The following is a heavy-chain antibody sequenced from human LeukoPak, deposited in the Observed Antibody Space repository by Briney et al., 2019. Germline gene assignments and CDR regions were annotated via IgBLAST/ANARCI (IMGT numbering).Heavy chain of an antibody. CDR1: GYTFTGYY. V-gene: IGHV1-2*02. CDR2: INPNSGGT. Sequence: ASVNVSCKASGYTFTGYYMHWARQAPGQGLEWMGWINPNSGGTNYAQKFQGRVTMTRDTSISTAYMELSRLRSDDTAVYYCARSPIAYYYMDVWGKGTTVTVSS. J-gene: IGHJ6*03. D-gene: IGHD2-21*01. CDR3: ARSPIAYYYMDV.